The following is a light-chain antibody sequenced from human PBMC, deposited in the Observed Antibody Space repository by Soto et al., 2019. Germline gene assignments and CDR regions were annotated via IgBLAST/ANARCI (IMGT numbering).Light chain of an antibody. Sequence: NFMLTQPHSVSESPGKTVTISCTRSSGSIARNYVQWYQQRPGSAPTTVIYEDNQRPSGVPDRFSGSIDSSSNSASLTISGLKTEDEADYYCQSYDSSTPAVFGGGTQLTVL. CDR2: EDN. J-gene: IGLJ7*01. V-gene: IGLV6-57*03. CDR3: QSYDSSTPAV. CDR1: SGSIARNY.